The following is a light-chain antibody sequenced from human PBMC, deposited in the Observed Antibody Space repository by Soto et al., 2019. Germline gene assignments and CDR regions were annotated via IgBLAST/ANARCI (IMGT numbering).Light chain of an antibody. Sequence: QSVLTQPASVSGSPGQSITISCTGTSSDVGNYNYVSWYQQHPGKAPKLMIYDVSHRPSGVSDRFSGSKSGNTASLTISGLQAEDEADYYCSSYRSSSPRYVFGSGTKVTVL. CDR3: SSYRSSSPRYV. V-gene: IGLV2-14*03. J-gene: IGLJ1*01. CDR1: SSDVGNYNY. CDR2: DVS.